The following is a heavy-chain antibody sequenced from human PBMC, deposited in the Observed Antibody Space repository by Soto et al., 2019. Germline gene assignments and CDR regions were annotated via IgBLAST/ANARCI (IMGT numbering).Heavy chain of an antibody. Sequence: QVQLVESGGGVVQPGRSLRLSCAASGFTFSSYGMHWVRQTPGKGLEWVAVIWYDGSNKYYADSVKGRFTISRDNSKNTLYLQMNSLRAEDTAVYYCAREGVTATNDYSGQGTLVTVSS. CDR2: IWYDGSNK. CDR1: GFTFSSYG. V-gene: IGHV3-33*01. CDR3: AREGVTATNDY. D-gene: IGHD2-21*02. J-gene: IGHJ4*02.